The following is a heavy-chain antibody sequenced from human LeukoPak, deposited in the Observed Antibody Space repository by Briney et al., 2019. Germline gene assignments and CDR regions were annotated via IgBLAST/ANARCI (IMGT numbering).Heavy chain of an antibody. D-gene: IGHD2-21*01. CDR2: ISSSSSTI. CDR1: GFTFSSYS. V-gene: IGHV3-48*04. Sequence: PGGSLRLSCAASGFTFSSYSMNWVRQAPGKGLEWVSYISSSSSTIYYADSVKGRFTISRDNAKNSLYLQMNSLRAEDTAVYYCARDPPLLFDPWGQGTLVTVSS. CDR3: ARDPPLLFDP. J-gene: IGHJ5*02.